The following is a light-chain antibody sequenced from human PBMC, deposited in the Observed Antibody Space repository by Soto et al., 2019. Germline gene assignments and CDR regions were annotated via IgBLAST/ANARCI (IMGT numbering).Light chain of an antibody. CDR2: GAS. CDR1: QNVNSNY. Sequence: EIVLTQSPGTLSLSPGERATLSCRASQNVNSNYLAWYQQKPGQAPRLLIYGASNRATGIPDRFSGTGSGADFSLSVSRREPEDFAVYYCQHYGSSPPYTFGQGTKLEI. CDR3: QHYGSSPPYT. J-gene: IGKJ2*01. V-gene: IGKV3-20*01.